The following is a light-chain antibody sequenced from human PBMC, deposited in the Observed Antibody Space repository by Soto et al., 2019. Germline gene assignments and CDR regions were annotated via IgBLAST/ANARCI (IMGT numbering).Light chain of an antibody. J-gene: IGLJ2*01. Sequence: QSVLTQPASVPGSPGQSITISCTGTSSDVGSYNFVSWYQQHPGKAPKLMIYEVSKRPSGVSNRFSGSKSGNTASLTISGLQAEDEADYYCCSYAGSSTFVIFGGGTKVTVL. V-gene: IGLV2-23*02. CDR3: CSYAGSSTFVI. CDR2: EVS. CDR1: SSDVGSYNF.